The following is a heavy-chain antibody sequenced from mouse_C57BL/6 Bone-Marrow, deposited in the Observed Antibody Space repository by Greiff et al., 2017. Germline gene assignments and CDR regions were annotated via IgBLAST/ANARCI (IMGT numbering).Heavy chain of an antibody. Sequence: VKLLESGPELVKPGASVKISCKASGYAFSSSWMNWVKQRPGKGLEWIGRIYPGDGNTNYNGKFKGKATLTADTSSSTAYMQLSSLTSEDSAVYFCARWTAYWGQGTLVTVSA. CDR3: ARWTAY. V-gene: IGHV1-82*01. CDR1: GYAFSSSW. J-gene: IGHJ3*01. CDR2: IYPGDGNT.